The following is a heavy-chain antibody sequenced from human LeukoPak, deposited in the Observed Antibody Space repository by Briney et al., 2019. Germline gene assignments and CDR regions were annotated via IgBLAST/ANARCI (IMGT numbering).Heavy chain of an antibody. J-gene: IGHJ4*02. CDR2: INGDTT. Sequence: PGGSLRLSCAASGFTLNNDAMSWVRQAPGKGLEWVSAINGDTTHYADSVKGRFTISRDNSKNTLYLQMNSLRAEDTAVYYCAKDHFSGGFDYWGQGTLVTVSS. V-gene: IGHV3-23*01. D-gene: IGHD3-3*02. CDR3: AKDHFSGGFDY. CDR1: GFTLNNDA.